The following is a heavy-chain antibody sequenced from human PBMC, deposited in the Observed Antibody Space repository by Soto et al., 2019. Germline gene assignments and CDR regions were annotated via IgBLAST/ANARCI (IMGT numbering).Heavy chain of an antibody. CDR2: ISGSGGST. Sequence: PGGSLRLSCAASGFTFSSYAMSWVRQAPGKGLEWVSAISGSGGSTYYADSVKGRFTISRDNSKNTLYLQMNSLRAEDTAVYYCVKEGRYDVRTGGMDVWGQGTTVTVSS. CDR3: VKEGRYDVRTGGMDV. CDR1: GFTFSSYA. V-gene: IGHV3-23*01. D-gene: IGHD3-10*02. J-gene: IGHJ6*02.